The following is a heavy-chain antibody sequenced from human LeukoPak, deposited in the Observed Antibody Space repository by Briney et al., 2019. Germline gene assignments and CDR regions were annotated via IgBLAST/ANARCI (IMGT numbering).Heavy chain of an antibody. CDR2: INPNSGGT. CDR3: ARGRELRYFDWLPRNWFDP. D-gene: IGHD3-9*01. J-gene: IGHJ5*02. V-gene: IGHV1-2*04. CDR1: GYTFTGYY. Sequence: ASVKVSCKASGYTFTGYYMHWVRQAPGQGLEWMGWINPNSGGTNYAQKFQGWVTMTRDTSISTAYMELSRLRSDDTAVYYCARGRELRYFDWLPRNWFDPWGQGTLVTVSS.